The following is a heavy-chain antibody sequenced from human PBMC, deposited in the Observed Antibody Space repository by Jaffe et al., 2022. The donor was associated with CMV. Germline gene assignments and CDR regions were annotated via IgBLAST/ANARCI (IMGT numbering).Heavy chain of an antibody. Sequence: QVQLQQWGAGLLKPSETLSLTCAVYGGSFSGYYWSWIRQPPGKGLEWIGEINHSGSTNYNPSLKSRVTISVDTSKNQFSLKLSSVTAADTAVYYCARGPSGYGQTYYSSGWYERVGGGFRGYFQHWGQGTLVTVSS. CDR2: INHSGST. D-gene: IGHD6-19*01. J-gene: IGHJ1*01. CDR3: ARGPSGYGQTYYSSGWYERVGGGFRGYFQH. V-gene: IGHV4-34*01. CDR1: GGSFSGYY.